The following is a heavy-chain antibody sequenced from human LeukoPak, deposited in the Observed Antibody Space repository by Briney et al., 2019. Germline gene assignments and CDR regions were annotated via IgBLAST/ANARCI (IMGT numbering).Heavy chain of an antibody. D-gene: IGHD3-16*02. V-gene: IGHV4-30-4*08. CDR3: ARGDRTIVFDY. J-gene: IGHJ4*02. CDR1: GGSISSGDYY. CDR2: IYYSGST. Sequence: SETLSLTCTVSGGSISSGDYYWSWIRQPPGKGLEWIGYIYYSGSTYYNPSLKSRVTISVDTSKNQFSLKLSSVTAAGTAVYYCARGDRTIVFDYWGQGTLVTVSS.